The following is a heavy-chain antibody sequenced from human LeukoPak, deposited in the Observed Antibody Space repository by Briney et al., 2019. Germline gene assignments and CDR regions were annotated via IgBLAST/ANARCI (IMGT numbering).Heavy chain of an antibody. CDR2: NSPTGETT. CDR3: ARDISCTYGVCWHLDH. CDR1: GYSFVGYY. D-gene: IGHD2-8*01. J-gene: IGHJ2*01. V-gene: IGHV1-46*01. Sequence: ASVKVSCKTSGYSFVGYYIHWVRQAPGQGLEWMGRNSPTGETTTYAQRFQGRVTMSSDTSTTTVFMELSSLTSDDTAVYYCARDISCTYGVCWHLDHWGPGTLVTVSP.